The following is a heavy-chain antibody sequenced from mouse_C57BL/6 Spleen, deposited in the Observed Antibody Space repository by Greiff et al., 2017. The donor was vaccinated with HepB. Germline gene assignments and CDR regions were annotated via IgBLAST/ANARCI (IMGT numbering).Heavy chain of an antibody. CDR3: ARLIKDYFDY. CDR2: IDPEDGEN. Sequence: EVQLQQSGAELVKPGASVKLSCTASGFNIKDYYMHWVKQRTEQGLEWIGRIDPEDGENKYAPKFQGKATITADTSSNTAYLQLSSLTSEDTAVYYCARLIKDYFDYWGQGTTLTVSS. CDR1: GFNIKDYY. V-gene: IGHV14-2*01. J-gene: IGHJ2*01. D-gene: IGHD1-1*01.